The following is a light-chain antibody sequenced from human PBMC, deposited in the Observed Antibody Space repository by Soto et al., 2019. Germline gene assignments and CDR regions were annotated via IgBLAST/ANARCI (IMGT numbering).Light chain of an antibody. CDR3: SSYAGSNTHVV. CDR2: EVS. CDR1: SSDVGGYNY. Sequence: QSVLTQPPSASGSPGQSVTISCTGTSSDVGGYNYVSWYQQHPGKAPKLMIYEVSKRPSGVPDRFSGSKSGNTASLTVSGLQDEDEADYYCSSYAGSNTHVVFGGGTKVTVL. V-gene: IGLV2-8*01. J-gene: IGLJ2*01.